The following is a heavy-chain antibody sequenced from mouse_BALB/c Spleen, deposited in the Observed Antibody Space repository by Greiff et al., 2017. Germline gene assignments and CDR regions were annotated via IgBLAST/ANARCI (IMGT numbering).Heavy chain of an antibody. CDR1: GFSLTGYG. J-gene: IGHJ4*01. D-gene: IGHD2-12*01. Sequence: VQLQQSGPGLVAPSQSLSITCTVSGFSLTGYGVNWVRQPPGKGLEWLGMIWGDGSTDYNSALKSRLSISKDNSKSQVFLKMNSLQTDDTARYYCARDGIRRGYYYAMDYWGQGTSVTVSS. V-gene: IGHV2-6-7*01. CDR3: ARDGIRRGYYYAMDY. CDR2: IWGDGST.